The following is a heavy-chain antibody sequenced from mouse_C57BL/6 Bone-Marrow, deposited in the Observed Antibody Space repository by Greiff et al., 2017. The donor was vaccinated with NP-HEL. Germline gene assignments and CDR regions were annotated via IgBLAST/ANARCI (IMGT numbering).Heavy chain of an antibody. CDR1: GFTFSDYG. Sequence: EVQVVESGGGLVKPGGSLKLSCAASGFTFSDYGMHWVRQAPEKGLEWVAYISSGSSTIYYADTVKGRFTISRDNAKNTLFLQMTSLRSEDTAMYYCARPWYYGSPFAYWGQGTLVTVSA. V-gene: IGHV5-17*01. CDR3: ARPWYYGSPFAY. CDR2: ISSGSSTI. J-gene: IGHJ3*01. D-gene: IGHD1-1*01.